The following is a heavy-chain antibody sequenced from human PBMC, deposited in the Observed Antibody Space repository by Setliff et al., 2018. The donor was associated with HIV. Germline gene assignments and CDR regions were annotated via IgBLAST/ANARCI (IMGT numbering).Heavy chain of an antibody. V-gene: IGHV1-46*01. CDR1: GYTFTSYH. Sequence: ASVKVSCKASGYTFTSYHLHWLRQAPGQRLEWMGIINANGGNTNYAQKFQGRITVTRDTSTSTVYMEMSSLRSEDTAIYYCVKEYHTAATDTRVANYFDYWGQGTLVTVSS. J-gene: IGHJ4*02. CDR3: VKEYHTAATDTRVANYFDY. D-gene: IGHD6-13*01. CDR2: INANGGNT.